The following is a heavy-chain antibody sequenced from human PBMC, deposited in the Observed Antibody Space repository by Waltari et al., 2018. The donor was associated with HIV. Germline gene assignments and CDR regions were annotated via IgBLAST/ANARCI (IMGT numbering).Heavy chain of an antibody. CDR1: GYSFTSSW. Sequence: EVQLVQSGAEVKKPGESLKISCKGSGYSFTSSWIGWVRQMPGKGLEWMGIIYPGDSDTRYSPSFQGQVTISADKSISTAYLQWSSLKASDTAMYYCARSRNYDFWSGYPLDVWGQGTTVTVSS. CDR2: IYPGDSDT. V-gene: IGHV5-51*01. D-gene: IGHD3-3*01. J-gene: IGHJ6*02. CDR3: ARSRNYDFWSGYPLDV.